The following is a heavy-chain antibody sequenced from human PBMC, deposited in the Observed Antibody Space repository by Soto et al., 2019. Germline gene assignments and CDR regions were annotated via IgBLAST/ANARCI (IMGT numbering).Heavy chain of an antibody. V-gene: IGHV1-3*01. CDR1: GYTFTSYA. CDR2: INAGNGNT. D-gene: IGHD4-4*01. J-gene: IGHJ5*02. CDR3: ARAMEYSKMGWFDP. Sequence: ASVKVSCKASGYTFTSYAMHWVRQAPGQRLEGMGWINAGNGNTKYSQKFQGRVTITRDTSASTAYMELSGLRSEDTAVYYCARAMEYSKMGWFDPWGQGTLVTVSS.